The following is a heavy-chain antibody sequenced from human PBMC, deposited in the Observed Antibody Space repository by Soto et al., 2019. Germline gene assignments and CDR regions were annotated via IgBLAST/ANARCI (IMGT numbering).Heavy chain of an antibody. CDR1: GYTFTSYA. V-gene: IGHV1-3*01. D-gene: IGHD3-3*01. J-gene: IGHJ5*02. CDR2: INAGNGNT. Sequence: ASVKVSCKASGYTFTSYAMHWGRQAHGQRREWMGWINAGNGNTKYSQKFQGRVTITRDTSASTAYMELSSLRSEDTAVYYCARGYDFWSGYFQYNWFEPWGQGTLVTVSS. CDR3: ARGYDFWSGYFQYNWFEP.